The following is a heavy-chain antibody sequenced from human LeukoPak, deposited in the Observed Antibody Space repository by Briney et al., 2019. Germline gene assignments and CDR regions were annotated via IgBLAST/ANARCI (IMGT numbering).Heavy chain of an antibody. CDR3: AKDRGYGGNSAPQD. CDR1: GFTFSSYA. CDR2: ISGSGGST. V-gene: IGHV3-23*01. J-gene: IGHJ4*02. Sequence: PGESLRLSCAASGFTFSSYAMSWVRQAPGKGLEWVSAISGSGGSTYYADSVKGRFTISRDNSKNTLYLQMSSLRAEDTAVYYCAKDRGYGGNSAPQDWGQGVLVTVSS. D-gene: IGHD4-23*01.